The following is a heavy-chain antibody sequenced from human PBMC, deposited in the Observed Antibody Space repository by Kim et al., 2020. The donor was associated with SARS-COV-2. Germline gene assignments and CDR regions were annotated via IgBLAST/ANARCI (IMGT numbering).Heavy chain of an antibody. CDR1: GGSISSYY. Sequence: SETLSLTCTVSGGSISSYYWSWIRQPPGKGLEWIGYIYYSGSTNYNPSLKSRVTISVDTSKNQFSLKLSSVTAADTAVYYCARSSSGWYLVRYYYFDYWGQGTLVTVSS. CDR3: ARSSSGWYLVRYYYFDY. V-gene: IGHV4-59*13. J-gene: IGHJ4*02. CDR2: IYYSGST. D-gene: IGHD6-19*01.